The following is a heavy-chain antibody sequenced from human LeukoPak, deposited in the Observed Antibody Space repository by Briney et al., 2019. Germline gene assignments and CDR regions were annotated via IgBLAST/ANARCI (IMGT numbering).Heavy chain of an antibody. Sequence: SETLSLTCTVSGGSISTYYWSWIRQPPGKGLEWIGYIYYSGSTNYNPSLKSRVTISVDTSKNQFSLKLSSVTAADTAVYYCARIIGNEGFDYWGQGTLVTVSS. D-gene: IGHD2/OR15-2a*01. CDR3: ARIIGNEGFDY. CDR1: GGSISTYY. V-gene: IGHV4-59*01. CDR2: IYYSGST. J-gene: IGHJ4*02.